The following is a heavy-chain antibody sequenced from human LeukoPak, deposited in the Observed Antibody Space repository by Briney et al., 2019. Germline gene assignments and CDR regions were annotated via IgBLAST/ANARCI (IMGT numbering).Heavy chain of an antibody. J-gene: IGHJ5*02. Sequence: SQTLSLTCTVSGDSISSGDYYWSWIRQPAGKGLEWIGYIYYSGSTNYNPSLKSRVTISVDTSKNQFSLKLSSVTAADTAVYYCARSRPYYYDTSGYFMAGFDPWGQGTLVTVSS. CDR1: GDSISSGDYY. CDR2: IYYSGST. D-gene: IGHD3-22*01. V-gene: IGHV4-61*10. CDR3: ARSRPYYYDTSGYFMAGFDP.